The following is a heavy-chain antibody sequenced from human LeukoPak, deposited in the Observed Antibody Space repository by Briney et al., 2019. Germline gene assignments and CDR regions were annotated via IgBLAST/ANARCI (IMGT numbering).Heavy chain of an antibody. J-gene: IGHJ3*02. CDR1: GLTFTGSG. Sequence: PGGSLRLSCVASGLTFTGSGVHWLRQAPGKGLEWVAFIQSDGSYKDYVESVKGRFTSSRDDSKNTVYLQMNGLRPEDTAVYYCARARDYGSGTVSVFDMWGQGTMITVSS. CDR2: IQSDGSYK. D-gene: IGHD3-10*01. V-gene: IGHV3-30*02. CDR3: ARARDYGSGTVSVFDM.